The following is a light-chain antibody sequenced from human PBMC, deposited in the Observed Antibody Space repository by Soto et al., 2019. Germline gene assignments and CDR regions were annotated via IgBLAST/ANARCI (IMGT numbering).Light chain of an antibody. CDR2: DVS. CDR1: SCDVGGYNY. J-gene: IGLJ1*01. CDR3: SSYTSSSTRV. Sequence: QSVLTQPASVSGSPGQSITISCTGTSCDVGGYNYVSWYQQHPGKAPKLMIYDVSNRPSGVSKRFSGSKSGNTASLTISGLQAEDEADYYCSSYTSSSTRVFGTGTKVTVL. V-gene: IGLV2-14*01.